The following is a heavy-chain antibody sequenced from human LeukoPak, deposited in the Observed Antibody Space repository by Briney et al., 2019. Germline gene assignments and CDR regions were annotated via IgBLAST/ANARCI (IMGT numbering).Heavy chain of an antibody. CDR1: GYSFTTYG. D-gene: IGHD2-2*01. J-gene: IGHJ4*02. CDR2: ISAYNANT. Sequence: VASVKVSCKASGYSFTTYGISWVRQAPGQGLEWMGWISAYNANTNYALKLQGRVTMTTDTSTSTAYMELRSLRSDDTAVYYYARDYCSSTSCYFDYWGQGTLVTVSS. CDR3: ARDYCSSTSCYFDY. V-gene: IGHV1-18*01.